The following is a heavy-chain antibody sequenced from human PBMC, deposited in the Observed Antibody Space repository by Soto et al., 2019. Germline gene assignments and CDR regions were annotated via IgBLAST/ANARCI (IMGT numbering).Heavy chain of an antibody. CDR2: IWDDGSNK. V-gene: IGHV3-33*03. CDR3: ARWGCSGSNCNLNQRSFDL. Sequence: VQLVESGGGVVQPGRSLRLSCAASGFIFSEYGMHWVRQAPGKGLEWVAVIWDDGSNKYYADSVKGRFTFSRDNSKNTMTLQINSLRAEDTAVYYCARWGCSGSNCNLNQRSFDLWGQGTLVTVSS. J-gene: IGHJ4*02. CDR1: GFIFSEYG. D-gene: IGHD2-15*01.